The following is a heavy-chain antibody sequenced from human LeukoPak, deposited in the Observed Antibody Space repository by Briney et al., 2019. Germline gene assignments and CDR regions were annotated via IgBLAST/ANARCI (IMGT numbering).Heavy chain of an antibody. V-gene: IGHV4-31*03. J-gene: IGHJ5*02. D-gene: IGHD2-2*01. CDR3: ASRLGYCSSTSCATQYNWFDP. CDR2: IYYSGST. CDR1: GGSISSGGYY. Sequence: SETLSLTCTVSGGSISSGGYYWSWIRQHPGKGLEWIGYIYYSGSTYYNPSLKSRVTISVDTSKNQFSLKLSSVTAADTAVYYCASRLGYCSSTSCATQYNWFDPWGQGTLVTVSS.